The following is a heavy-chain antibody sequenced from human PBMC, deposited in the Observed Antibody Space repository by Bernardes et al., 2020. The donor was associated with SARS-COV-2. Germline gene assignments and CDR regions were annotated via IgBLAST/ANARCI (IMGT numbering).Heavy chain of an antibody. CDR3: ARDSPQLYYYGMDV. J-gene: IGHJ6*02. V-gene: IGHV3-33*01. D-gene: IGHD5-18*01. CDR2: IWYDGSNK. Sequence: GGSLRLSCAASGFTFSSYGMHWVRQAPGKGLEWVAVIWYDGSNKYYADSVKGRFTISGDNSKKTLYLQMNSLRAEDTAVYYCARDSPQLYYYGMDVWGQGTTVTVSS. CDR1: GFTFSSYG.